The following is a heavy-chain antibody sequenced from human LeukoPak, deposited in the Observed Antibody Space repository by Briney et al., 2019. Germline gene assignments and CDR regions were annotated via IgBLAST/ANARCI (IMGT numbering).Heavy chain of an antibody. CDR2: ISASGTIT. J-gene: IGHJ4*02. D-gene: IGHD5-18*01. CDR3: ARHLSGITGYTYGRGIDY. CDR1: GFTFSSYD. Sequence: GGSLRLSCAASGFTFSSYDMNWDRQAPGKGLEWIPYISASGTITHYADSVEGRFTISRDNAKTSLYLQMNSLRAEDTAVYYCARHLSGITGYTYGRGIDYWGQGTLVTVSS. V-gene: IGHV3-48*03.